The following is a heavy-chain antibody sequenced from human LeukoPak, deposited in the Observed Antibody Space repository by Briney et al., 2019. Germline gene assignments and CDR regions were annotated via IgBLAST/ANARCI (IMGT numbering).Heavy chain of an antibody. V-gene: IGHV5-51*01. D-gene: IGHD3-10*01. CDR1: GYSFTSYW. CDR3: ARRYYSSGTLDYFDY. CDR2: IYADDSDT. Sequence: GEFLKISCKGSGYSFTSYWIGWVRQMPGTGLEWMGIIYADDSDTRYSPSFRGQVTISADKSISTTYLQWTSLKASNTAMYYCARRYYSSGTLDYFDYWGQGTLVTVSS. J-gene: IGHJ4*02.